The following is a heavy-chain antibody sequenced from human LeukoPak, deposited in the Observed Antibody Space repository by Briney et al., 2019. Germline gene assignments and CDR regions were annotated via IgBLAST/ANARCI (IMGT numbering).Heavy chain of an antibody. J-gene: IGHJ4*02. CDR3: ASNFYGSGSYPV. V-gene: IGHV1-69*13. CDR1: GYTFTSYA. CDR2: IIPIFGTS. D-gene: IGHD3-10*01. Sequence: ASVKVSCKASGYTFTSYAISWVRQAPGQGLEWMGGIIPIFGTSNSAQKFQARVTITADESTSTAYMELSSLRSDDTAVYFCASNFYGSGSYPVWGQGTLVTVSS.